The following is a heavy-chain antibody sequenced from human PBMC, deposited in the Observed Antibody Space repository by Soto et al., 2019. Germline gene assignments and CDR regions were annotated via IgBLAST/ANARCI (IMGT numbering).Heavy chain of an antibody. D-gene: IGHD3-10*01. CDR3: ARGLIVWFGELSRRGGYYYYMDV. J-gene: IGHJ6*03. CDR2: INDSGNI. V-gene: IGHV4-34*01. Sequence: QVQLQQWGAGLLKPSETLSLTCAVYGGSFSGYQWSWIRQTPGEGLEWIGEINDSGNINYNPSLKSRVTILVDTAKKQISLKLSSVTAADTAVYYCARGLIVWFGELSRRGGYYYYMDVWGKGTTVTVSS. CDR1: GGSFSGYQ.